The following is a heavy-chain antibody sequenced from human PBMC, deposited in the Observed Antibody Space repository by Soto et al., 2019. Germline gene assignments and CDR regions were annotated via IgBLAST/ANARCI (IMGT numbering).Heavy chain of an antibody. CDR2: ISGSGGST. J-gene: IGHJ6*02. CDR1: GFTFSSYA. D-gene: IGHD2-15*01. V-gene: IGHV3-23*01. CDR3: AKAAVVAYYYGMDV. Sequence: PGGSLRLSCAASGFTFSSYAVSWVRQAPGKGLEWVSAISGSGGSTYYADSVKGRFTISRDNSKNTLYLQMNSLRAEDTAVYYCAKAAVVAYYYGMDVWGQGTTVTVS.